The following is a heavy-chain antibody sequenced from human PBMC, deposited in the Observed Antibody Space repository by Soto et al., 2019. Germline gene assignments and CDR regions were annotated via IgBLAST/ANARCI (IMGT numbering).Heavy chain of an antibody. J-gene: IGHJ6*02. Sequence: GSLRLSCAASGFTFSSYAMRWVLQAPGNGLEWVSSISGSGGSTYYADSVKGRFTISRDNSKNTLYLQMNSLRAEDTAVYYCAKGHSSLRYYYYYGMDVWGQGTTVTVSS. CDR2: ISGSGGST. CDR3: AKGHSSLRYYYYYGMDV. D-gene: IGHD6-13*01. V-gene: IGHV3-23*01. CDR1: GFTFSSYA.